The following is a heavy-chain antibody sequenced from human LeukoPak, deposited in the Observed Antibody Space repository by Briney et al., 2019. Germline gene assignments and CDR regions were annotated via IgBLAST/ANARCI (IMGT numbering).Heavy chain of an antibody. D-gene: IGHD3-10*01. J-gene: IGHJ6*03. CDR3: ARGPGMTAVPPYYYYMDV. CDR1: GGSISSYY. V-gene: IGHV4-59*01. CDR2: IYYSGST. Sequence: SETLSLTCTVSGGSISSYYWSWIRQPPGKGLEYIGNIYYSGSTNYNPSLKSRVTISVDTSKNQFSLKLNSLTAADTAVYYCARGPGMTAVPPYYYYMDVWGKGTTVTVSS.